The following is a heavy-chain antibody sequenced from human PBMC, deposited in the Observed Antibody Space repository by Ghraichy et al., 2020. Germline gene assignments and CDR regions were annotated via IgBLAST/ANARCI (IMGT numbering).Heavy chain of an antibody. Sequence: SETLSLTCAVYGGSFSGYYWSWIRQPPGKGLEWIGEINHSGSTNYNPSLKSRVTISVDTSKNQFSLKLSSVTAADTAVYYCARVQQLVTGLYYYYYGMDVWGQGTTVTVSS. CDR1: GGSFSGYY. D-gene: IGHD6-13*01. CDR3: ARVQQLVTGLYYYYYGMDV. CDR2: INHSGST. V-gene: IGHV4-34*01. J-gene: IGHJ6*02.